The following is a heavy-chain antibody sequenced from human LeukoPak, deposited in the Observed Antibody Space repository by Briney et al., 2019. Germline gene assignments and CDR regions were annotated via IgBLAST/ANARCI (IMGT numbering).Heavy chain of an antibody. CDR3: ARVATTVTLFDY. Sequence: SETLSLTCTVSGGSISSYYWSWIRQPPGKGLEWIGYIYYSGSTNYNPSLKSRVTISVDTSKNQFSLKLSSVTAADTAVYYCARVATTVTLFDYWGQGTLVSVSS. V-gene: IGHV4-59*01. CDR2: IYYSGST. D-gene: IGHD4-17*01. J-gene: IGHJ4*02. CDR1: GGSISSYY.